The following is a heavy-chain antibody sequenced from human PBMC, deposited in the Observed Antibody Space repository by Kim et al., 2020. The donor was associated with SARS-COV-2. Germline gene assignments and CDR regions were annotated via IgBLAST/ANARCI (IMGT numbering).Heavy chain of an antibody. Sequence: ASVKVSCKASGYTFTSYAIHWVRQAPGQRPEWMGWINAGKGNTMYSQKFQGRVTITRDTSATTAYMDLSSVSSEDTAIYYCAKEKCTGGSCYFDYWGQGT. D-gene: IGHD2-15*01. CDR3: AKEKCTGGSCYFDY. J-gene: IGHJ4*02. CDR2: INAGKGNT. CDR1: GYTFTSYA. V-gene: IGHV1-3*01.